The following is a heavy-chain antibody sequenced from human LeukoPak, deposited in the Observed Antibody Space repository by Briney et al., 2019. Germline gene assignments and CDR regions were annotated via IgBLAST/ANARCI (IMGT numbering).Heavy chain of an antibody. CDR2: ISYDGSNK. CDR1: GFTFSSYA. CDR3: ALIVPATRGFDY. V-gene: IGHV3-30-3*01. J-gene: IGHJ4*02. Sequence: GGSLGLSCAASGFTFSSYAMHWVRQAPGKGLEWVAVISYDGSNKCYADSVKGRFTISRDNSKNTLYLQMNSLRAEDTAVYYCALIVPATRGFDYWGQGTLVTVSS. D-gene: IGHD3-22*01.